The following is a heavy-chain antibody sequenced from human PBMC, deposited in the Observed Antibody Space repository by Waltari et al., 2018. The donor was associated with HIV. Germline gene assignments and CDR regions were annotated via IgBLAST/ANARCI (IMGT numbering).Heavy chain of an antibody. Sequence: EVQLVESGGGLVQPGGSLRLSCAASGFTFSSYSMNWVRQAPGKGLEWVSYISSSSSTIYYADSVKGRFTISRDNAKNSLYLQMNSLRAEDTAVYYCASVYFWSGYLPYYGMDVWGQGTTVTVSS. D-gene: IGHD3-3*01. CDR1: GFTFSSYS. V-gene: IGHV3-48*04. CDR3: ASVYFWSGYLPYYGMDV. CDR2: ISSSSSTI. J-gene: IGHJ6*02.